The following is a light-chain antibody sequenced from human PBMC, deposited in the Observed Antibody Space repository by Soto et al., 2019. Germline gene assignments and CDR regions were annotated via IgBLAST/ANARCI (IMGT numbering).Light chain of an antibody. CDR1: QGIGDT. CDR2: DTS. J-gene: IGKJ4*01. Sequence: EIVMTQSPATLSVSPGGGATLSCRASQGIGDTLAWYQQKPGQTPRLLIYDTSIRATGVPARFSGSRSGADFTLTISSLQSEDFAVYYCQHYVTWPLTFGGGTKVESK. V-gene: IGKV3-15*01. CDR3: QHYVTWPLT.